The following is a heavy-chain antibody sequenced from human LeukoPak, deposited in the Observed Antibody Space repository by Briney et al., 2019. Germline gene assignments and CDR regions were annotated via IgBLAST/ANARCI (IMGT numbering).Heavy chain of an antibody. CDR1: GGSFSGYY. CDR2: INHSGST. CDR3: ARAPYYYGSGRAPPLNV. J-gene: IGHJ6*02. V-gene: IGHV4-34*01. Sequence: PSETLSLTCAVYGGSFSGYYWSWIRQPPGKGLEWIGEINHSGSTNYNPSLKSRVTISVDTSKNQFSLKLSSVTAADTAVYYCARAPYYYGSGRAPPLNVWGQGTTVTVS. D-gene: IGHD3-10*01.